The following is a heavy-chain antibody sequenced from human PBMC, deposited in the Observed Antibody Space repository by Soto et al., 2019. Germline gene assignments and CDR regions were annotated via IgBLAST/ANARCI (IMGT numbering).Heavy chain of an antibody. J-gene: IGHJ6*02. CDR3: ARAGKYYYGSGSPYYYGMDV. V-gene: IGHV1-18*04. CDR2: ISGYNGNT. D-gene: IGHD3-10*01. CDR1: GYTFTSYG. Sequence: QVQLVQSGAEVKKPGASVKVSCKASGYTFTSYGVSGVRQAPGQGLEWMGWISGYNGNTNYAQKLQGRVTMTTDTSTSTAYMVLRSLRSDDTAVYYCARAGKYYYGSGSPYYYGMDVWGQGITVTVSS.